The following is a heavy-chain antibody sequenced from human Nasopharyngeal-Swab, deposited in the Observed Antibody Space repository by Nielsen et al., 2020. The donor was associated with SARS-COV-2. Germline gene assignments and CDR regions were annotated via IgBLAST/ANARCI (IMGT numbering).Heavy chain of an antibody. CDR3: ARDAPAHYGAFY. V-gene: IGHV3-64*04. D-gene: IGHD4-17*01. J-gene: IGHJ4*02. CDR1: GFTFSLYA. CDR2: INDYEDRL. Sequence: GESLKISCSASGFTFSLYAMHWVRQAPGKGLEYVSTINDYEDRLYYADSVKGRFTISRDTSKNTLYLQMDSLRGEDTAVYYCARDAPAHYGAFYWGRGTLVTVSS.